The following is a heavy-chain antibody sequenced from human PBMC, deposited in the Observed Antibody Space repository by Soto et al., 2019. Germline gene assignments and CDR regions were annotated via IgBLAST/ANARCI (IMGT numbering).Heavy chain of an antibody. V-gene: IGHV3-30-3*01. CDR3: ARGLVLWLVPGGDAFDI. Sequence: SLRLSCAASGFTFSSYAMHWVRQAPGKGLEWVAVISYDGSNKYYADSVKGRFTISRDNSKNTLYLQMNSLRAEDTAVYYCARGLVLWLVPGGDAFDIWGQGTMVTVSS. CDR1: GFTFSSYA. D-gene: IGHD6-19*01. CDR2: ISYDGSNK. J-gene: IGHJ3*02.